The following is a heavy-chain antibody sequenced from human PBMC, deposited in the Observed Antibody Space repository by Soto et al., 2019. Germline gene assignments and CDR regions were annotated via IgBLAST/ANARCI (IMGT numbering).Heavy chain of an antibody. CDR2: IIPIFGTA. CDR1: GGTFSSYA. CDR3: ARWGIAARPLMVRYYGMDV. D-gene: IGHD6-6*01. J-gene: IGHJ6*02. V-gene: IGHV1-69*13. Sequence: ASVKGSCKAAGGTFSSYAISWVRQAPEQGLEWMGGIIPIFGTANYAQKFQGRGTITADESTSTAYMELSSLRSEDTAVYYCARWGIAARPLMVRYYGMDVWGQGTTVTVSS.